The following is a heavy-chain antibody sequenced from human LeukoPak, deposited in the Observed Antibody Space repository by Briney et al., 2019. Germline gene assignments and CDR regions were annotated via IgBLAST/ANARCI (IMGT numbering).Heavy chain of an antibody. CDR3: ATHELKDAFDI. J-gene: IGHJ3*02. V-gene: IGHV3-48*01. CDR1: GFTFSSYS. Sequence: GGSLRLSCAASGFTFSSYSMDWVRQAPGKGLEWVSYISPSGGTMYYADSVKGRFTISRDNAKNSLYLQMNSLRAEDTAVYYCATHELKDAFDIWGQGTMVTVSS. D-gene: IGHD3-10*01. CDR2: ISPSGGTM.